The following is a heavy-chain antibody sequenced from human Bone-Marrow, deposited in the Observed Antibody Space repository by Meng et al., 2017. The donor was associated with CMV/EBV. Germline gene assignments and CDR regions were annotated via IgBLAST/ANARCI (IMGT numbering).Heavy chain of an antibody. J-gene: IGHJ5*02. CDR1: GGSISSSNW. CDR2: IYHSGST. D-gene: IGHD2-2*01. CDR3: ARPIVVVPAARAFDP. Sequence: SETLSLTCAVSGGSISSSNWWSWVRQPPGKGLEWIGEIYHSGSTNYNPSLKSRVTISVDKSKNQFSLKLSSVTAADTAVYYCARPIVVVPAARAFDPWGQGTRVTVYS. V-gene: IGHV4-4*02.